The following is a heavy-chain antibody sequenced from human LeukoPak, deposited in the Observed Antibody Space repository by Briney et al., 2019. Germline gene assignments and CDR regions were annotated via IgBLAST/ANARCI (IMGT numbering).Heavy chain of an antibody. V-gene: IGHV1-69*05. CDR2: IIPIFGTA. CDR1: GGTFSSYA. CDR3: ARVTDGQGRFDP. Sequence: GASVKVSCKASGGTFSSYAIGWVRQAPGQGLEWMGGIIPIFGTANYAQKFQGRVTITTNESTSTAYMELSSLRSGDTAVYYCARVTDGQGRFDPWGQGTLVTVSS. J-gene: IGHJ5*02.